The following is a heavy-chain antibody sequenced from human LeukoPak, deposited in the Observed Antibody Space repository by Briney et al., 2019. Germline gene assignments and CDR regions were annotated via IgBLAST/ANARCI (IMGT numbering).Heavy chain of an antibody. V-gene: IGHV3-48*04. CDR3: ARVPTVTTSSFDY. CDR1: GFIFSNYS. CDR2: ISSSSRTI. Sequence: QPGGSLRLSCAASGFIFSNYSMDWVRQAPGKGLEWVSHISSSSRTIYYADSVKGRFTISRGNAKNSLFLQMNSLRADDTAVYYCARVPTVTTSSFDYWGQGTLVTVSS. D-gene: IGHD4-17*01. J-gene: IGHJ4*02.